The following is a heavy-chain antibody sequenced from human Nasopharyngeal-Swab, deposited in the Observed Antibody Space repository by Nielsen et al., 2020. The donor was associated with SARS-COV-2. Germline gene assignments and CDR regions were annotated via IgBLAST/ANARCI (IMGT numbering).Heavy chain of an antibody. V-gene: IGHV4-34*01. CDR1: GGSFSSYY. Sequence: SETLSLTCTVSGGSFSSYYWSWIRQPPGKGLEWIGEINHSGSTKYNPSLKSRVTISVDTSKNQFSLKLNSVTAADTAVYYCARAGEWYVVVVDATTHSFDYWGQGTLVTVSS. CDR2: INHSGST. CDR3: ARAGEWYVVVVDATTHSFDY. D-gene: IGHD2-15*01. J-gene: IGHJ4*02.